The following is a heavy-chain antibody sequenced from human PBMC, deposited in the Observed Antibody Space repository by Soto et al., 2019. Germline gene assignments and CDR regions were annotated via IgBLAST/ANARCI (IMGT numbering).Heavy chain of an antibody. J-gene: IGHJ3*01. V-gene: IGHV3-21*01. D-gene: IGHD5-18*01. CDR2: ISSSSSYI. CDR3: ARENNPYTEGNAFDL. Sequence: EVQLVESGGGLVKPGGSLRLSCAASGFTFSSYSMNWVRQAPGKGLEWVSSISSSSSYIYYDDSVNGRFTISRDNAKNSLYLQINSLRAEDTAVYYCARENNPYTEGNAFDLWGQGTMVTVSS. CDR1: GFTFSSYS.